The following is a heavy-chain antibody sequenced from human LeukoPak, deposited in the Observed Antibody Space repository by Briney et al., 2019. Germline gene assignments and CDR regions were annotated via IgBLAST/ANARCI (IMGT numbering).Heavy chain of an antibody. J-gene: IGHJ4*02. CDR1: GFTFSSYA. CDR2: ISGGGGST. CDR3: AKPPENGDLDY. D-gene: IGHD4-17*01. Sequence: PGWSLRLSCAASGFTFSSYAMSWVRQPPGKGLDWVSAISGGGGSTYYAASVKGRSTISRDNSKNTLYLQMNSLGAEDTAVYYCAKPPENGDLDYWGQGTLVTVSS. V-gene: IGHV3-23*01.